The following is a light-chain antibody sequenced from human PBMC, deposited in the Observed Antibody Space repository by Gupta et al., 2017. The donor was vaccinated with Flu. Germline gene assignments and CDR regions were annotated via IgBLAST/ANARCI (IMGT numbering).Light chain of an antibody. CDR1: SLGSYN. Sequence: SPVLTQPPPVSVAPGQTATITCQGDSLGSYNVSWYQQKPGQAPVLVVYGKSNRPSGIPDRFSGSSSGNTATLTITGDEAEDEADYTCHAWDTSSNHAVFGGGTKLTVL. CDR2: GKS. J-gene: IGLJ2*01. CDR3: HAWDTSSNHAV. V-gene: IGLV3-19*01.